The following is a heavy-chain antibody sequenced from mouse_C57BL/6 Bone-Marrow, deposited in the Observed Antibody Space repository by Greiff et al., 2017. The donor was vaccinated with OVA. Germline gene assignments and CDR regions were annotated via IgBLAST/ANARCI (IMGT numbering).Heavy chain of an antibody. V-gene: IGHV1-19*01. CDR1: GYTFTDYY. J-gene: IGHJ3*01. Sequence: EVQLQQSGPVLVKPGASVKMSCKASGYTFTDYYMNWVKQSHGKSLEWIGVINPYNGGTSYNQKFKGKATLTVDKSSSTAYMELNSLTSEDSAVYYCAVYGSSWRFAYWGQGTLVTVSA. D-gene: IGHD1-1*01. CDR3: AVYGSSWRFAY. CDR2: INPYNGGT.